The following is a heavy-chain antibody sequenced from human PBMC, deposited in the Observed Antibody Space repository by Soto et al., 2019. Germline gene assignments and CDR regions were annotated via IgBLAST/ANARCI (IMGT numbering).Heavy chain of an antibody. Sequence: SETLSLTCAVYGGSFSGYYWSWIRQPPGKGLEWIGEINHSGSTNYNPSLKSRVTISVDTSKNQFSLKLSSVTAADTAVFYCARGRDYVWGSYRYFDYWGQGTLVTVSS. J-gene: IGHJ4*02. CDR1: GGSFSGYY. D-gene: IGHD3-16*02. V-gene: IGHV4-34*01. CDR2: INHSGST. CDR3: ARGRDYVWGSYRYFDY.